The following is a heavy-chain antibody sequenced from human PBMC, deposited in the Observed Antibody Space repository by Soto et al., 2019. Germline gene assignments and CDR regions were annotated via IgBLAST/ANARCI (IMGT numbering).Heavy chain of an antibody. CDR3: ARGWWHHSALPPHY. V-gene: IGHV4-30-4*01. Sequence: ASETLSLTCTVSGGSISSGDYYWSWIRQPPGKGLEWIGYIYYSGSTYYNPSLKSRVTISVDTSKNQFSLKLSSVTAADTAVYYCARGWWHHSALPPHYWGQGTLVTVSS. CDR1: GGSISSGDYY. D-gene: IGHD2-15*01. J-gene: IGHJ4*02. CDR2: IYYSGST.